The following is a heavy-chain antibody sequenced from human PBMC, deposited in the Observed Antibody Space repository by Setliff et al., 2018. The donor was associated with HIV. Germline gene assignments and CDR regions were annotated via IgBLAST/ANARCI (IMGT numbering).Heavy chain of an antibody. CDR2: VLSGGSTT. V-gene: IGHV3-23*03. Sequence: PGGSLRLSCVASGFTFSSYCMDWFRQAPGKGLEWVSVVLSGGSTTYYADSVKGRFIISRDDSKNTVYLEMRSLRAEDTAVYFCAKYTRGGSIFYYMDVWGKGTTVTVSS. D-gene: IGHD3-3*01. J-gene: IGHJ6*03. CDR1: GFTFSSYC. CDR3: AKYTRGGSIFYYMDV.